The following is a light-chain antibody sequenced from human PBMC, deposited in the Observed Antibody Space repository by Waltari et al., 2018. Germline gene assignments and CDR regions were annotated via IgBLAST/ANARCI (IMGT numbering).Light chain of an antibody. CDR2: NTN. V-gene: IGLV8-61*01. Sequence: QTVVTQAPSFSVSPGGTVPHTCGLSSGSVSSSHYPSWYQQTPGQAPRPLIDNTNARSSGVPVRFAGSILGNEAALTITGAQADDECDYYCVLYMGSGILFGGGTKLSVL. J-gene: IGLJ2*01. CDR1: SGSVSSSHY. CDR3: VLYMGSGIL.